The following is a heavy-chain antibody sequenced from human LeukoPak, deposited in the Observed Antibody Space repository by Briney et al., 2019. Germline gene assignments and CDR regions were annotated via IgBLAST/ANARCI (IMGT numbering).Heavy chain of an antibody. CDR3: AIVGYSSSWQGFDY. V-gene: IGHV3-30*03. Sequence: GGSLRLSCVASGFTFSYYGMHWVRQAPGKGLEWVAVISYDGSNKYYADSVKGRFTISRDNSKNTLYLQMNSLRAEDTAVYYCAIVGYSSSWQGFDYWGQGTLVTVSS. CDR1: GFTFSYYG. D-gene: IGHD6-13*01. J-gene: IGHJ4*02. CDR2: ISYDGSNK.